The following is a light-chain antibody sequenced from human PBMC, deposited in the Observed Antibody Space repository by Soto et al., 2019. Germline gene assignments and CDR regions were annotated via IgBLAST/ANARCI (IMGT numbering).Light chain of an antibody. Sequence: EIVLTQSPATLALSPGERATLSCRASQSVSRYLAWYQQKLGQAPRLLIYDASTRATGIPARFSGSGSGTDFTLTISSLEPEDFAVYYCQQRSNWPPFTFGPGTKVEIK. V-gene: IGKV3-11*01. CDR2: DAS. CDR1: QSVSRY. CDR3: QQRSNWPPFT. J-gene: IGKJ3*01.